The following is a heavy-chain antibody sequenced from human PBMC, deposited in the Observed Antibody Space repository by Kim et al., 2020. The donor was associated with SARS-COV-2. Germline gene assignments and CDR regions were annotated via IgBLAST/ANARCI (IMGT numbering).Heavy chain of an antibody. D-gene: IGHD3-10*01. J-gene: IGHJ2*01. V-gene: IGHV3-13*01. CDR3: ARDSRGSGSYYNGYFDL. Sequence: VKGRFTISRENAKNSLYLQMNSLRAGDTAVYYCARDSRGSGSYYNGYFDLWGRGTLVTVSS.